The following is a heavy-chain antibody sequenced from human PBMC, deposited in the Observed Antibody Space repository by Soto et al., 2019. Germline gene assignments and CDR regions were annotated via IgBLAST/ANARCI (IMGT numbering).Heavy chain of an antibody. CDR3: ARTTAWASFGGEDY. Sequence: ASVKVSCKASGYTFTSYAMHWVRQAPGQRLEWMGWINAGNGNTKYYADSVKGRFTISRDNSNSTLFLQMNSLRIEDTAIYYCARTTAWASFGGEDYWGQGTLVTVSS. D-gene: IGHD4-17*01. V-gene: IGHV1-3*01. J-gene: IGHJ4*02. CDR1: GYTFTSYA. CDR2: INAGNGNT.